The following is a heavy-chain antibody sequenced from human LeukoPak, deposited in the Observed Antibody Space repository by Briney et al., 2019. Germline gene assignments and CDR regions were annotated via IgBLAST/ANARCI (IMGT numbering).Heavy chain of an antibody. V-gene: IGHV3-21*01. Sequence: GGSLRLSCAASGFTFSSYSMNWVRQAPGKGLEWVSSISSSSSYIYYADSVKGRFTISRDKAKNSLYLKMNSLRAEDTAVYYCARDSGYSYGYCGDYWGQGTLVTVSS. D-gene: IGHD5-18*01. CDR3: ARDSGYSYGYCGDY. CDR2: ISSSSSYI. CDR1: GFTFSSYS. J-gene: IGHJ4*02.